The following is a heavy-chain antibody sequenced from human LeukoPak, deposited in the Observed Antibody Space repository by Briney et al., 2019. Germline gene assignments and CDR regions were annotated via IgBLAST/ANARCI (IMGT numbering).Heavy chain of an antibody. D-gene: IGHD1-26*01. J-gene: IGHJ4*02. Sequence: PSETLSLTCTVSGGSVSSGDYYWTWVRQPPGKGLEWIGYIYYNGNGITYYNPSLRSRVTMSIDTSKNQFSLNVISVTAVDTAVYYCARIGLLHLLDYWGQGILVTVSS. V-gene: IGHV4-30-4*08. CDR3: ARIGLLHLLDY. CDR1: GGSVSSGDYY. CDR2: IYYNGNGIT.